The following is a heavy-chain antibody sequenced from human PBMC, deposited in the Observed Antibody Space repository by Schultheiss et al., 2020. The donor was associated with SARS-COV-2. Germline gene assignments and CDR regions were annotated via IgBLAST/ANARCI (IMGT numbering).Heavy chain of an antibody. Sequence: GSLRLSCAVYGGSFSGYYWSWIRQPPGKGLEWIGEINHSGSTNYNPSLKSRVTISVDTSKNQLSLNLTSVTAADTAVYYCAREGDYDSSGYYLIHDAFDIWGQGTMVTVSS. J-gene: IGHJ3*02. D-gene: IGHD3-22*01. CDR2: INHSGST. CDR1: GGSFSGYY. V-gene: IGHV4-34*01. CDR3: AREGDYDSSGYYLIHDAFDI.